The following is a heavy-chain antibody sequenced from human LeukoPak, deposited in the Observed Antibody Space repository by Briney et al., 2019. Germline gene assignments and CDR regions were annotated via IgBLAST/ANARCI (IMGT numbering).Heavy chain of an antibody. V-gene: IGHV3-20*01. D-gene: IGHD6-19*01. J-gene: IGHJ6*02. CDR2: INWNGGST. CDR3: AGDLGSSGAYYYYGMDV. Sequence: GGSLSLSCAASGFTFADFGMSWVRHAPGKGLEWVSGINWNGGSTGYADSVTGRFSISRDNAKNSLYLQMNSLRAEDTALYHCAGDLGSSGAYYYYGMDVWGQGTTVTVSS. CDR1: GFTFADFG.